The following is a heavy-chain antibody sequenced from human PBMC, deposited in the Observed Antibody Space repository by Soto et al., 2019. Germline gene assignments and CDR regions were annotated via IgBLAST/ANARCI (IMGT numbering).Heavy chain of an antibody. CDR2: ISGSGGST. Sequence: EVQLLESGGGLVQPGGSLRLSCAASGFTFSSYAMSWVRQAPGKGLEWVSAISGSGGSTYYANSVTGRFTISRDNSKNKVYLQSDSLGPEDTAVYYCAKGGVRGVPSYFSMDVWGQGTTVTVSS. J-gene: IGHJ6*02. CDR3: AKGGVRGVPSYFSMDV. D-gene: IGHD3-10*01. V-gene: IGHV3-23*01. CDR1: GFTFSSYA.